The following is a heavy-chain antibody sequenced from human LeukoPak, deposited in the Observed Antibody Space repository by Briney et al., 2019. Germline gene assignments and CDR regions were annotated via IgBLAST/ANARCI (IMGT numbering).Heavy chain of an antibody. CDR2: IKTDGSST. J-gene: IGHJ4*02. CDR3: ARGGPAPDWDLDY. D-gene: IGHD3-9*01. V-gene: IGHV3-74*01. CDR1: GFTFSSYW. Sequence: GGSLRLSCAASGFTFSSYWMHWVRQAPGKKLVWVSQIKTDGSSTIYADSVKGRFTVSRDNAKNTLYLQIHSLRVEDTAIYYCARGGPAPDWDLDYWGQGTLVTVSS.